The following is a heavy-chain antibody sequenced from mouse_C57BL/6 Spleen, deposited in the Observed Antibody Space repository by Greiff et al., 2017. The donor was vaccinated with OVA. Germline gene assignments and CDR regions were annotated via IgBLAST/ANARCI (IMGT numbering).Heavy chain of an antibody. J-gene: IGHJ4*01. CDR1: GFTFSSYG. CDR3: ARHESNSYAMDY. D-gene: IGHD2-5*01. V-gene: IGHV5-6*01. Sequence: EVKLVESGGDLVKPGGSLKLSCAASGFTFSSYGMSWVRQTPDKRLEWVATISSGGSYTYYPDSVKGRFTISRDNAKNSLYLQMSSLKSEDTAMYYCARHESNSYAMDYWGQGPSVTVSS. CDR2: ISSGGSYT.